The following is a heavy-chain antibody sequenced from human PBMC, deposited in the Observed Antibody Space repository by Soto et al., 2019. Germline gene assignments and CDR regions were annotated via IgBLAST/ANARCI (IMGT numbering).Heavy chain of an antibody. Sequence: SETLSLTCTVSGGSISSSSYYWGWIRQPPGKGLEWIGSIYYSGSTYYNPSLKSRVTISVDTSKNQFSLKLSSVTAADTAVYYCARQRLRPTEQDAFDIWGQGTMVTVSS. CDR2: IYYSGST. D-gene: IGHD4-17*01. CDR3: ARQRLRPTEQDAFDI. CDR1: GGSISSSSYY. J-gene: IGHJ3*02. V-gene: IGHV4-39*01.